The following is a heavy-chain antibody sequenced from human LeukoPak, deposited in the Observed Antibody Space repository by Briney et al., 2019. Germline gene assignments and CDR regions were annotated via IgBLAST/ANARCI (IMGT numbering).Heavy chain of an antibody. J-gene: IGHJ4*02. CDR3: ARFNDYGDYLFDY. CDR1: GGSISSYY. CDR2: IYYSGST. V-gene: IGHV4-59*01. D-gene: IGHD4-17*01. Sequence: SETLSLTCTVSGGSISSYYCSWIRQPPGTGLEWIGYIYYSGSTNYNPSLKSRVTISVDTSKNQFSLKLSSVTAADTAVYYCARFNDYGDYLFDYWGQGTLVTVSS.